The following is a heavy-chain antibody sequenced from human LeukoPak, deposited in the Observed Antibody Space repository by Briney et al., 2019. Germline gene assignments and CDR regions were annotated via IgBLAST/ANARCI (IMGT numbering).Heavy chain of an antibody. V-gene: IGHV1-18*01. Sequence: ASVKVSCKASGYTFTSYDIRWVRQAPGQGLGWVGWISAYSDNTNYAQKLQGRVTMTTDTSTSTAYMELRSLRSDDTAVYYCTSGYCSGVSCYGVLDYWGQGTLVTVSS. CDR3: TSGYCSGVSCYGVLDY. J-gene: IGHJ4*02. CDR2: ISAYSDNT. D-gene: IGHD2-15*01. CDR1: GYTFTSYD.